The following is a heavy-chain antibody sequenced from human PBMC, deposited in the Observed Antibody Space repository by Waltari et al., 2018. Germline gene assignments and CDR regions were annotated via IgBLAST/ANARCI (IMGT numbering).Heavy chain of an antibody. CDR2: ISWNSGSI. Sequence: WVSGISWNSGSIGYADSVKGRFTISRDNAKNSLYLQMNSLRAEDTALYYCAKDLRPAAIPSAFDIWGQGTMVTVSS. CDR3: AKDLRPAAIPSAFDI. D-gene: IGHD2-2*01. J-gene: IGHJ3*02. V-gene: IGHV3-9*01.